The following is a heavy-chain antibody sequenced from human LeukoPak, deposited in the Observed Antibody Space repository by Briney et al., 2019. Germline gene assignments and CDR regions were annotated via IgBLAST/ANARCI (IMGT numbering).Heavy chain of an antibody. CDR2: MNPNIGNT. V-gene: IGHV1-8*01. CDR1: GYTFTSYD. J-gene: IGHJ3*02. Sequence: ASVTVSCKASGYTFTSYDINWVRQATGQGLEWMGWMNPNIGNTGYAQKFQGRVTMTRNTSISTAYMELSSLRSEDTAVYYCARAETDAFDIWGQGTMVTVSS. CDR3: ARAETDAFDI.